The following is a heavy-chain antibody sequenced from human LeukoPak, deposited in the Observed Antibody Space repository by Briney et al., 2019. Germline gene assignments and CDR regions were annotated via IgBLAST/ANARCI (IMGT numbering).Heavy chain of an antibody. D-gene: IGHD2-2*01. CDR1: GFTFGSYA. Sequence: GGSLRLSCATSGFTFGSYAMTWVRQAPGKGLEWVSGITGVDSTPYYADSVKGRFTISRDNSKNTLYLQMNSLRGEDTAVYYCATYSSSNGREFQYWGQGTLVTVSS. CDR2: ITGVDSTP. CDR3: ATYSSSNGREFQY. J-gene: IGHJ1*01. V-gene: IGHV3-23*01.